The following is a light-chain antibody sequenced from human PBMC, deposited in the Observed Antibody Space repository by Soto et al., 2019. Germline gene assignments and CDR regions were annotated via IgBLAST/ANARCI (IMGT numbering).Light chain of an antibody. J-gene: IGLJ1*01. CDR1: GSNIGSNY. CDR3: AACDDSLSGHL. Sequence: QSVLTQPPSASGTPGQKVSISCSGSGSNIGSNYVYWYQQLPGTAPKLLIYKNNQRPSGVPDRFSGSKSDTSASLAISGLRSEDEADYYCAACDDSLSGHLFGTWTKVTVL. V-gene: IGLV1-47*01. CDR2: KNN.